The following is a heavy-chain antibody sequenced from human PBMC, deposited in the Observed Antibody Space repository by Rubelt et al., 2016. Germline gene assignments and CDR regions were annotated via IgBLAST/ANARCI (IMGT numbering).Heavy chain of an antibody. Sequence: SGFTFSTYRLNWVRQAPGKGLEWISYISSTSSSIYYADSVKGRFTISRDNAKNSRYLPMNGLRAEDTAVYYCARDNWNYDLFDYWGQGTLVTVSS. V-gene: IGHV3-48*04. CDR3: ARDNWNYDLFDY. J-gene: IGHJ4*02. CDR1: GFTFSTYR. D-gene: IGHD1-7*01. CDR2: ISSTSSSI.